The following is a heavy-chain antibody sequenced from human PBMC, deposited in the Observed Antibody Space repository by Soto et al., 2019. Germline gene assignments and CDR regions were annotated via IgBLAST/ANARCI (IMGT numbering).Heavy chain of an antibody. CDR2: IWYDGSNK. CDR1: GFPFSSYG. V-gene: IGHV3-33*01. D-gene: IGHD6-13*01. CDR3: ARTSSSWYYFDY. Sequence: GGSLRLSCAASGFPFSSYGMHWVRQAPGKGLEWVAVIWYDGSNKYYADSVKGRFTISRDNSKNTLYLQMNSLRAEDTAVYYCARTSSSWYYFDYWGQGTLVTVSS. J-gene: IGHJ4*02.